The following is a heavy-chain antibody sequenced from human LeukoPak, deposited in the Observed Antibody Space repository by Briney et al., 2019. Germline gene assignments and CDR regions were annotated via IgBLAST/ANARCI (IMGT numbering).Heavy chain of an antibody. CDR3: ARDRMYYYGMDV. V-gene: IGHV4-4*02. J-gene: IGHJ6*02. CDR2: IYHSGST. Sequence: NSSETLSLTCAVPGGSISSSNWWSWVRQPPGKGLEWIGEIYHSGSTNYNPSLKSRVTISVDKSKNQFSLKLSSVTAADTAVYYCARDRMYYYGMDVWGQGTTVTVSS. CDR1: GGSISSSNW.